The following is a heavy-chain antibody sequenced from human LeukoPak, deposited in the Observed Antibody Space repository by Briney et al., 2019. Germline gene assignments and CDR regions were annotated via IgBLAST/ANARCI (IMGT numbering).Heavy chain of an antibody. CDR1: GFTFSSYS. CDR2: ISSSSSYI. D-gene: IGHD3-3*01. J-gene: IGHJ4*02. Sequence: PGGSLRLSCAASGFTFSSYSMNWVRQAPGKGLEWVSSISSSSSYIYYADSVKGRFTISRDNAKNSLYLQMNSLRAEDTAVYYCARGYYDFWSGYRPLDYWGQGTLVTVSS. CDR3: ARGYYDFWSGYRPLDY. V-gene: IGHV3-21*01.